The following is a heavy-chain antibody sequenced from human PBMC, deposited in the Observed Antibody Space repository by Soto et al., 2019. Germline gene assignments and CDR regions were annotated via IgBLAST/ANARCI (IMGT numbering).Heavy chain of an antibody. D-gene: IGHD3-16*02. J-gene: IGHJ4*02. CDR3: AIDPDRYDYVWGTYRYIDH. CDR2: ISTSGGRP. Sequence: EVQLLESGGGLVQPGGSLRLSCTGSGITFSNYAMSWVRQAPRKGLEWVSSISTSGGRPYYADSVKGRFTISRDNSKNTLYLQMNSLRVEDTAVYYCAIDPDRYDYVWGTYRYIDHWGQGTLVTVSS. CDR1: GITFSNYA. V-gene: IGHV3-23*01.